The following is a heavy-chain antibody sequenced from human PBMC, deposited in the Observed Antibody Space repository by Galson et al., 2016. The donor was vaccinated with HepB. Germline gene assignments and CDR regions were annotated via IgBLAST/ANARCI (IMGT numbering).Heavy chain of an antibody. CDR1: GYTFASYW. CDR3: ARSLEHDSSVYYYVRGNWFDP. J-gene: IGHJ5*02. Sequence: QSGAEVKKPGESLKISCTGSGYTFASYWIGWVRQMPGKGLEWMGIIYPDDSETRYSPSSQGQLNIAGDKYISTAYLQGSSLKASDTAMYYCARSLEHDSSVYYYVRGNWFDPWGQGTLVTVSS. CDR2: IYPDDSET. V-gene: IGHV5-51*01. D-gene: IGHD3-22*01.